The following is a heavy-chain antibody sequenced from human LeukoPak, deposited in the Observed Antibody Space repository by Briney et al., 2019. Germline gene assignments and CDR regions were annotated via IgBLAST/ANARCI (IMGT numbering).Heavy chain of an antibody. V-gene: IGHV3-74*01. Sequence: GGSLRLSCADSGFTFSTYWMHWVRHAPGKGLVWVSGIRSDGSSTIYADSVKGRFTISRDNARNTLYLQVNSLRAEDTAVYYCARDSSGWGFDYWGHGSLVTVSS. CDR1: GFTFSTYW. D-gene: IGHD6-25*01. CDR3: ARDSSGWGFDY. CDR2: IRSDGSST. J-gene: IGHJ4*01.